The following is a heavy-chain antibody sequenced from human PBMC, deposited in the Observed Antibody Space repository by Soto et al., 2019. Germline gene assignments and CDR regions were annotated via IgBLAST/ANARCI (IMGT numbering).Heavy chain of an antibody. V-gene: IGHV4-4*02. D-gene: IGHD3-22*01. Sequence: SETLSLTCAVSGGSISSSNWWSWVRQSPGKGLEWIGEIYHSGSTNYNPSLKSRVTISVDKSKNQFSLKLSSVTAADTAVYYRARAKTTMIVPENYWGQGTLVTVSS. CDR2: IYHSGST. CDR3: ARAKTTMIVPENY. J-gene: IGHJ4*02. CDR1: GGSISSSNW.